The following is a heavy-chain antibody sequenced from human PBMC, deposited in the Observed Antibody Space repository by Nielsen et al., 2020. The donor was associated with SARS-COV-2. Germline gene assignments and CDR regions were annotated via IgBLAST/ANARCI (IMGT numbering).Heavy chain of an antibody. CDR1: GFTFSSYA. V-gene: IGHV3-30-3*01. CDR2: ISYDGSNK. CDR3: ARDLGFGELLMWFDP. Sequence: GESLKISCAASGFTFSSYAMHWVRQAPGKGLEWVAGISYDGSNKYYADSVKGRFTISRDNSKNTLYLQMNSLRAEDTAVYYCARDLGFGELLMWFDPWGQGTLVTVSS. D-gene: IGHD3-10*01. J-gene: IGHJ5*02.